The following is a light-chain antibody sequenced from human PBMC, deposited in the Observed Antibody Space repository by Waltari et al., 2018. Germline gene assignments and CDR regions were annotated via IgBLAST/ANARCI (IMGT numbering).Light chain of an antibody. CDR3: QQYDNWPSFS. V-gene: IGKV3-15*01. J-gene: IGKJ4*01. CDR1: QDISRK. CDR2: GAS. Sequence: IVMTHSPSTLSMSPGARAPLPCRASQDISRKLAWYQHRPGQAPRVLIYGASTRATDIPARFSGSGAGTEFTLTISSLQSEDFAVYYCQQYDNWPSFSFGGGTKVDIK.